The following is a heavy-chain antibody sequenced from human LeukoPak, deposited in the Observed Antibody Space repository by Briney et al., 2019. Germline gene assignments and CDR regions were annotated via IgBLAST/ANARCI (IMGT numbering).Heavy chain of an antibody. CDR1: GGSISSSSYY. CDR3: ARVRFGDYGDYVRPNWFDP. CDR2: IYYSGST. V-gene: IGHV4-39*01. D-gene: IGHD4-17*01. J-gene: IGHJ5*02. Sequence: SEALSLTCTVSGGSISSSSYYWGWLRQPPGKGLEWIGSIYYSGSTYYNPSLKSRVTISVDTSKNQFSLKLSSVTAADTAVYYCARVRFGDYGDYVRPNWFDPWGQGTLVTVSS.